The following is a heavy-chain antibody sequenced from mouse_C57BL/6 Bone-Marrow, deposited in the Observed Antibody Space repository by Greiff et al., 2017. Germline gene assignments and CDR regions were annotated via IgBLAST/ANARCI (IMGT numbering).Heavy chain of an antibody. CDR3: VRRGTTHYAMDY. CDR1: GFSFNTYA. J-gene: IGHJ4*01. D-gene: IGHD5-5*01. CDR2: IRSKSNNYAT. Sequence: EVHLVESGGGLVQPKGSLKLSCAASGFSFNTYAMNWVRQAPGKGLEWVARIRSKSNNYATYYADSVKDRFTISRDDSESMLYLQMNNLKTEDTAMYYRVRRGTTHYAMDYWGQGTSVTVSS. V-gene: IGHV10-1*01.